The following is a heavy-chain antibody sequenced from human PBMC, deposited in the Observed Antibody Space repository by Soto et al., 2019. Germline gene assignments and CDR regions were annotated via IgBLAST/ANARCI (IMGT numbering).Heavy chain of an antibody. V-gene: IGHV3-23*01. Sequence: EVQLLESGGGLVQPGGSLRLSCAASGFTFSSYAMSWVRQAPGKGLEGVSAISGSGGSTYYADSVKGRFTISRDNSKNPLYLQMNSLRAEDTAVYYCATSITMVLGVIITTLCEQYWGQGTLVTVSS. J-gene: IGHJ4*02. CDR2: ISGSGGST. CDR1: GFTFSSYA. D-gene: IGHD3-10*01. CDR3: ATSITMVLGVIITTLCEQY.